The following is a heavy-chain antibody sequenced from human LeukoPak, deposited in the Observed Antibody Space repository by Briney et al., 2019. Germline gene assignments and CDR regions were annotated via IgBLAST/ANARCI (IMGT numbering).Heavy chain of an antibody. Sequence: ASVKVSCKASGGTFSSYAISWVRQAPGQGLEWMGGIIPIFGTANYAQKFQGRVTITTDESTSTAYMELSSLRSEDTAVYYCARRRGETYCNSTSCYTGTKGNYFDYWGQGTLVTVSS. J-gene: IGHJ4*02. V-gene: IGHV1-69*05. CDR2: IIPIFGTA. CDR1: GGTFSSYA. D-gene: IGHD2-2*02. CDR3: ARRRGETYCNSTSCYTGTKGNYFDY.